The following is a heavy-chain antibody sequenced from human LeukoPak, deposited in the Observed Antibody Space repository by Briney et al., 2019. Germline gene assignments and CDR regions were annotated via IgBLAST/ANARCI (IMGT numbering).Heavy chain of an antibody. CDR1: GFTFDDYA. D-gene: IGHD2-15*01. CDR2: ISGDGSST. CDR3: AKSRIVVVVLGTLDY. J-gene: IGHJ4*02. Sequence: HSGRSLRLSCAASGFTFDDYAMLWARQAPGKGLECVSVISGDGSSTYYADSVKGRFTISRDNSKNSLYLQMNSLRTDDTAFYYCAKSRIVVVVLGTLDYWGQGTLVTVSS. V-gene: IGHV3-43*02.